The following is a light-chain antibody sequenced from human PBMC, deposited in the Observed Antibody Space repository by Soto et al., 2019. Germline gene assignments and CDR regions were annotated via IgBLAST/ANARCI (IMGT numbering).Light chain of an antibody. Sequence: QSLLTQPPSVSAAPGQKVTISCSGSSSNIGNNYVSWYQQISGTAPKLLIYDNNKRPSGIPDRFSGSKSGSSATLDITGLQTGDEADYYCGAWDLSLSAGVFGGGTKLTVL. J-gene: IGLJ2*01. CDR2: DNN. CDR1: SSNIGNNY. V-gene: IGLV1-51*01. CDR3: GAWDLSLSAGV.